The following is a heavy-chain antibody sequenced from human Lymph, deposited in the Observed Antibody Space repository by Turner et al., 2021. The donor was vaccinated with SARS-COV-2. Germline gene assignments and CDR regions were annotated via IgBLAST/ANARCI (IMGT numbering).Heavy chain of an antibody. CDR1: GFIFSSYE. CDR2: ISRSGSTI. V-gene: IGHV3-48*03. D-gene: IGHD1-26*01. CDR3: ARDTVGATHAFDI. J-gene: IGHJ3*02. Sequence: EVQLVESGGGWVLPGGSLRLSCAASGFIFSSYEMNWVRQAPGKGLEWVSYISRSGSTIYYADSVKGRFTISRDNAKNSLYLQMSSLRAEDTAVYYCARDTVGATHAFDIWGQGTMVTVSS.